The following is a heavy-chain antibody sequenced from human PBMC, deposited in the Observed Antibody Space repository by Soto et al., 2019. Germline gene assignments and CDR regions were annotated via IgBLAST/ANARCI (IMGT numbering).Heavy chain of an antibody. Sequence: SETLSLTCTVSGGSISSYYWSWIRQPPGKGLEWIGCIYYSGSTYYNPSLKSRVTISVDTSKNQFSLKLSSVTAADTAVYYCASPRSSSWYYYYGMEVWGQGTTVTVSS. D-gene: IGHD6-13*01. CDR3: ASPRSSSWYYYYGMEV. CDR2: IYYSGST. J-gene: IGHJ6*02. CDR1: GGSISSYY. V-gene: IGHV4-59*08.